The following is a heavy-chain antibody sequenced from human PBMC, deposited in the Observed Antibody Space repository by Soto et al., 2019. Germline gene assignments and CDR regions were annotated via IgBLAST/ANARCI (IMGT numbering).Heavy chain of an antibody. CDR3: ARDQANYGMDV. Sequence: QVQLVQSGAEVKKPGASVKVSCKASGYTFTSYDINWVRQATGQGLEWMGWMNPNSANTDYAQKFQGRATMTMNTSISTAYMELSSLRSEDTAVYYCARDQANYGMDVWGQGTTVTVSS. CDR1: GYTFTSYD. J-gene: IGHJ6*02. V-gene: IGHV1-8*01. CDR2: MNPNSANT.